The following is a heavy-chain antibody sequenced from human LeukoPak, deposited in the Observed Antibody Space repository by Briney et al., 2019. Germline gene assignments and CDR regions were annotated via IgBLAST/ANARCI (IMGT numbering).Heavy chain of an antibody. J-gene: IGHJ5*02. Sequence: PSETLSLTCTVSGGSISSYYWSWIRQPAGKGLEWIGRIYTSGSTNYNPSLKSRVTMSVDTSKNQFSLKPSSVTAADTAVYYWSRGIHLGYCSGGSCLGSDWFDPWGQGTLVTVSS. D-gene: IGHD2-15*01. CDR3: SRGIHLGYCSGGSCLGSDWFDP. CDR2: IYTSGST. V-gene: IGHV4-4*07. CDR1: GGSISSYY.